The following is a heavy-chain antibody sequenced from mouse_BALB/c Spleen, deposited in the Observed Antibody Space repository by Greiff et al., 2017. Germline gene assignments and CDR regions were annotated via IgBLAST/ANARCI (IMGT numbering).Heavy chain of an antibody. CDR3: ARAHHYYGYRYAMDY. V-gene: IGHV5-6-5*01. CDR2: ISSGGST. D-gene: IGHD1-2*01. J-gene: IGHJ4*01. CDR1: GFTFSSYA. Sequence: EVQLVESGGGLVKPGGSLKLSCAASGFTFSSYAMSWVRQTPEKRLEWVASISSGGSTYYPDSVKGRFTISRDNARNILYLQMSSLRSEDTAMYYCARAHHYYGYRYAMDYWGQGTSVTVSS.